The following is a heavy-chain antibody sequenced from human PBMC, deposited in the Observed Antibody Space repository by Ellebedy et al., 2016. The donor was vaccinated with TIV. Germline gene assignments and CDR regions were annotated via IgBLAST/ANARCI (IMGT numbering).Heavy chain of an antibody. CDR2: IYYSGNA. J-gene: IGHJ5*01. Sequence: SETLSLXXAVSGASITGSNWWSWVRQPPGKGLEWFLEIYYSGNANYNPSLKSRVTISIDKSKNQFSLRLTSVTAADTAVYYCARVGYSYGYAWFESWGQGTRVTVSS. D-gene: IGHD5-18*01. V-gene: IGHV4/OR15-8*02. CDR3: ARVGYSYGYAWFES. CDR1: GASITGSNW.